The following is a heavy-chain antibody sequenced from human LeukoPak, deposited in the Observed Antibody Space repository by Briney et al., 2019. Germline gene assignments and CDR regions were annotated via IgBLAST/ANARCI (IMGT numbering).Heavy chain of an antibody. D-gene: IGHD6-13*01. J-gene: IGHJ5*02. CDR1: GGSISSGSYC. V-gene: IGHV4-61*02. CDR3: AREVRIYSSRWTDWFDP. Sequence: SESLSLTCAVSGGSISSGSYCWGWIRPPAGKGREWVGRIDASGSTDYNPSRKSRVPISGDTSKNQFSLKLSSVTAADTAVYYCAREVRIYSSRWTDWFDPWGQGTLVTVSS. CDR2: IDASGST.